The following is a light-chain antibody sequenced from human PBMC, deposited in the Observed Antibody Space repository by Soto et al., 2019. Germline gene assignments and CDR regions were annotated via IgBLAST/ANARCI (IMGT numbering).Light chain of an antibody. V-gene: IGKV1-5*01. CDR2: DDS. Sequence: IRLTQSTSALSGSVGDRSTIACRASQSIXKWLAWYEQKPGKAPKLLIXDDSSLESGVPSRFRGSGSGTEFTLTISSLQPDDFATYYCQQYNQYAGRTFGGGTKVDI. CDR1: QSIXKW. CDR3: QQYNQYAGRT. J-gene: IGKJ4*01.